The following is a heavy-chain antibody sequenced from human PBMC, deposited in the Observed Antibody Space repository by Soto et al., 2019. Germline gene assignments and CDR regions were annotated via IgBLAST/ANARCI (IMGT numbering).Heavy chain of an antibody. D-gene: IGHD3-10*01. J-gene: IGHJ6*02. V-gene: IGHV3-23*01. Sequence: LRLSCAASGFTFSSYAMSWVRQAPGKGLEWVSAISGSGGSTYYADSVKGRFTISRDNSKNTLYLQMNSLRAEDTAVYYCAKGEELLSRFYYYGMDVWGQGTTVTVSS. CDR2: ISGSGGST. CDR1: GFTFSSYA. CDR3: AKGEELLSRFYYYGMDV.